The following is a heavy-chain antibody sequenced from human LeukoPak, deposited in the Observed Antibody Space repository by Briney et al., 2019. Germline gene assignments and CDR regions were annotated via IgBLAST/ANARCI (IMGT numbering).Heavy chain of an antibody. V-gene: IGHV4-39*07. CDR3: ARAPFLSQKQNAFDI. J-gene: IGHJ3*02. CDR2: IYYSGST. CDR1: GGSISSSSYY. Sequence: PSETLSLTCTVSGGSISSSSYYWGWIRQPPGKGLEWIGSIYYSGSTYYNPSLKSRVTISVDTSKNQFSLKLSSVTAADTAVYYCARAPFLSQKQNAFDIWGQGTMVTVSS. D-gene: IGHD1/OR15-1a*01.